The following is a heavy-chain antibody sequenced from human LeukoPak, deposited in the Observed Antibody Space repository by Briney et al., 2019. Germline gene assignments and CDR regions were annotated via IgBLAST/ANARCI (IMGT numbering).Heavy chain of an antibody. CDR3: AKHMFSRAGYNRFDY. D-gene: IGHD5-24*01. V-gene: IGHV3-9*01. CDR1: GFTFDDYA. J-gene: IGHJ4*02. Sequence: SLRLSWAASGFTFDDYAMHWVRQAPGRGLEWGSGIRWNSGSIGYADSVKARFPISRDNAKTSLYLQMHSLRAEDTALYYCAKHMFSRAGYNRFDYWGQGTLLTVSS. CDR2: IRWNSGSI.